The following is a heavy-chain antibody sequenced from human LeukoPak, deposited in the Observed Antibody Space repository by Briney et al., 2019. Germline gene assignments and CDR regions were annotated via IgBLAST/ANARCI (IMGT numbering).Heavy chain of an antibody. V-gene: IGHV4-59*01. CDR2: IYYSGST. D-gene: IGHD3-3*01. Sequence: PSETLSLTCTVSGGSISSYYWSWIRQPPGKGLEWIGYIYYSGSTNYNPPLKSRVTISVDTSKNQFSLKLSSVTAADTAVYYCARVVLEWLPFAYYFDYWGQGTLVTVSS. CDR3: ARVVLEWLPFAYYFDY. CDR1: GGSISSYY. J-gene: IGHJ4*02.